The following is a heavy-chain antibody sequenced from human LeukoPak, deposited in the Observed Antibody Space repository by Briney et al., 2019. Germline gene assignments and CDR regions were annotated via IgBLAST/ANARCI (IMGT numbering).Heavy chain of an antibody. CDR3: VRVIRSWFDT. Sequence: SETLSLTCSDSGDSINNNFWTWIRQPPGKRLEWIGYIYHSGTTNYNPSLNSRVTMLIDASKNQISLKLSSVTAADTAVYYCVRVIRSWFDTWGQGTLVTVSS. CDR1: GDSINNNF. CDR2: IYHSGTT. V-gene: IGHV4-59*01. J-gene: IGHJ5*02.